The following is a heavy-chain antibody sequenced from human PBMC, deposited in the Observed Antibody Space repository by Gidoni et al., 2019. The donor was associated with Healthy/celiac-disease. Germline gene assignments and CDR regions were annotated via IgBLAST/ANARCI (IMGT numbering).Heavy chain of an antibody. V-gene: IGHV3-33*01. J-gene: IGHJ4*02. Sequence: VQLVESGGGVVQPGRSLRPPCAASGFTFSSYGMHWVRQAPGKGLEWVAVIWYDGSNKYYADSVKGRFTISRDNSKNTLYLQMNSLRAEDTAVYYCARETLGIAARLYFDYWGQGTLVTVSS. CDR2: IWYDGSNK. CDR3: ARETLGIAARLYFDY. CDR1: GFTFSSYG. D-gene: IGHD6-6*01.